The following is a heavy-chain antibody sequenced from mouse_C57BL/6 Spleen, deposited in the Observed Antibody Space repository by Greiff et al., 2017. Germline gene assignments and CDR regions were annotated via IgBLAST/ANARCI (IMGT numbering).Heavy chain of an antibody. CDR1: GYTFTEYT. J-gene: IGHJ4*01. Sequence: VQVVESGAELVKPGASVKLSCKASGYTFTEYTIHWVKQRSGQGLEWIGWFYPGSGSIKYNEKFKDKATLTADKSFSTVYMELSRLTSEDSAVYFCARHEGGRADDYAMDYWGQGTSVTVSS. CDR3: ARHEGGRADDYAMDY. CDR2: FYPGSGSI. V-gene: IGHV1-62-2*01. D-gene: IGHD3-3*01.